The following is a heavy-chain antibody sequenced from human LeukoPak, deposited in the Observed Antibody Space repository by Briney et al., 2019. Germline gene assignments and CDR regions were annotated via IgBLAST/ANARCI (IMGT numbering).Heavy chain of an antibody. V-gene: IGHV3-7*03. D-gene: IGHD2-2*01. Sequence: GGSLRLSCAASGFTFSSYWMSWVRQAPGKGLEWVANIKQDGSEKYYVDSVKGRFTISRDNAKNSLYLQMNSLRAEDTAMYYCARRSDVVVPAAQPPDYWGQGTLVTVSS. J-gene: IGHJ4*02. CDR2: IKQDGSEK. CDR1: GFTFSSYW. CDR3: ARRSDVVVPAAQPPDY.